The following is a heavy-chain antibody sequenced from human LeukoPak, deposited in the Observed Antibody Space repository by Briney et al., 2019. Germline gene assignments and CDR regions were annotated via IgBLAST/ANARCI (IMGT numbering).Heavy chain of an antibody. V-gene: IGHV3-48*01. CDR2: ITSSSNI. CDR1: GFTFSSYS. J-gene: IGHJ6*03. Sequence: GGSLRLSCAASGFTFSSYSMNWVRQAPGKGLEWVSHITSSSNIYYADSVKGRFTISRDNAKNSLYLQMNSLRAEDTAVYYCARAHNYYYYMDVWGKGTTVTVSS. CDR3: ARAHNYYYYMDV.